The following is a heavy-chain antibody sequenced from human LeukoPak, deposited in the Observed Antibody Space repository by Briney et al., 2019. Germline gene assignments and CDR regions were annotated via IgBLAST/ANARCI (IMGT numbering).Heavy chain of an antibody. J-gene: IGHJ4*02. CDR2: FYAGGST. V-gene: IGHV3-66*01. CDR1: GFSVSTNY. D-gene: IGHD1-26*01. Sequence: GGSLRLSCEASGFSVSTNYMSWVRQAPGKGLEWVSVFYAGGSTYYTDSVKGRFTISRDISKNSLYLQMNSLRAGDTAVYYCAAKGNGYTGIYVFAHWGQGTLVTVSS. CDR3: AAKGNGYTGIYVFAH.